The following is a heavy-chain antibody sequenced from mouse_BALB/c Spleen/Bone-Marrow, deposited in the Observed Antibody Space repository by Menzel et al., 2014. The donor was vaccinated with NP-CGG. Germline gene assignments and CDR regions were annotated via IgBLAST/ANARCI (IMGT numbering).Heavy chain of an antibody. Sequence: VQLKESGGGLGQPGGPLKLSCAASGFTFSSYGMSWVRQTPGKRLELFATINSNGGVTYYPDSVKSRFTISRDNAKNTLYLQMGSLKSEDTAMYYCARHYYGARWGQGTLVTVSA. CDR3: ARHYYGAR. D-gene: IGHD1-2*01. V-gene: IGHV5-6-3*01. CDR1: GFTFSSYG. CDR2: INSNGGVT. J-gene: IGHJ3*01.